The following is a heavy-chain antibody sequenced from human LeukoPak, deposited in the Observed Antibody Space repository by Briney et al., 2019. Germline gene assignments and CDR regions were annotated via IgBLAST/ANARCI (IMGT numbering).Heavy chain of an antibody. D-gene: IGHD6-19*01. CDR2: ISGSGGST. CDR3: TKDRGGGSGWPYYYYYYGMDV. J-gene: IGHJ6*04. CDR1: GFTFSSYA. V-gene: IGHV3-23*01. Sequence: GGSLRLSCAASGFTFSSYAMSWVRQAPGKGLEWVSAISGSGGSTYYADSVKGRFTISRDNSKNTLYLQMNSLRAEDTAVYYCTKDRGGGSGWPYYYYYYGMDVWGKGTTVTVSS.